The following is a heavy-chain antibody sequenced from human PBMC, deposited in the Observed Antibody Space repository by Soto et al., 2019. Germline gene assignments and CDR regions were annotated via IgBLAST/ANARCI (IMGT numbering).Heavy chain of an antibody. CDR3: VRESSSSCPDY. CDR2: ISGYNGNT. J-gene: IGHJ4*02. Sequence: QVQLVQSGAEVKKPGASVKVSCRASGYTFTSYGISWVRQAPGHGLAWMGWISGYNGNTNYAQKLHGRVTMTTDTSTSTAYMQRRILRADDTAVYYGVRESSSSCPDYWGQGTLVTVSS. CDR1: GYTFTSYG. V-gene: IGHV1-18*01. D-gene: IGHD6-13*01.